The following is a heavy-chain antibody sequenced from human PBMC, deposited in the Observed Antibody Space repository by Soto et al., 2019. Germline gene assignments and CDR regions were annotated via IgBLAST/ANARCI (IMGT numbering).Heavy chain of an antibody. Sequence: EVHLLESGGDVVQPGRSLRLSCAASGFTFSNYAMNWIRQAPGKGLEWLSSISANGRNAYYADSVKGRFTISRDRSKNTLHLQLDSPRVEDTAIYFCAKDLSSLGWLALGAPFDSWGQGTLVTVSS. D-gene: IGHD3-22*01. CDR1: GFTFSNYA. CDR3: AKDLSSLGWLALGAPFDS. CDR2: ISANGRNA. V-gene: IGHV3-23*01. J-gene: IGHJ4*02.